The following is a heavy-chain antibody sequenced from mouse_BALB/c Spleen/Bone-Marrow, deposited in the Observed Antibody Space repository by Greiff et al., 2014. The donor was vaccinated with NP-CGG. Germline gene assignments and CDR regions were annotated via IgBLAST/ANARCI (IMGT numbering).Heavy chain of an antibody. CDR2: IDPANVNT. J-gene: IGHJ3*01. Sequence: VQLQQSGAELVKPGASVKLSCTASGFNIKNTYIHWVKQRPEQGLEWIGRIDPANVNTKYDPKFQGKATITADTSSNTAYLQLSILTSEDTAVDYCATYYYGSSLFAYGGQGTLVTVSA. V-gene: IGHV14-3*02. CDR1: GFNIKNTY. D-gene: IGHD1-1*01. CDR3: ATYYYGSSLFAY.